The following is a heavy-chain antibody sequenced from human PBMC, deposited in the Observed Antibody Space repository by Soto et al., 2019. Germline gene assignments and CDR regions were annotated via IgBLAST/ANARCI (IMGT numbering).Heavy chain of an antibody. CDR3: ARGTDYADLGNAEYFHP. CDR2: ISRDGSHS. CDR1: GFNFRTYG. Sequence: QVQLVESGGGVVQPGRSLRLSCAASGFNFRTYGIPWVRQAPGKGLEWVALISRDGSHSYYAHSVKGRFTTSRDNSQNKAFLQVNSLRADDTAVYFCARGTDYADLGNAEYFHPWGQGTLVTVSS. J-gene: IGHJ1*01. D-gene: IGHD4-17*01. V-gene: IGHV3-30*03.